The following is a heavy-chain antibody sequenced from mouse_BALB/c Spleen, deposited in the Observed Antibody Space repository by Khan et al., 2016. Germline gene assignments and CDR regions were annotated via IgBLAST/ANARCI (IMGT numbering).Heavy chain of an antibody. CDR3: AWVTTGDFFDD. D-gene: IGHD2-2*01. CDR1: GYSITSGYS. V-gene: IGHV3-1*02. Sequence: QLQESGPDLVKPSQSLSLSCTVTGYSITSGYSWHWIRQFPENKLELMGYIHYSTRTNYSPSLTSRISITRDTSKNQFFLQLNSVTTEDTATXYCAWVTTGDFFDDWGQGTTLTVSS. J-gene: IGHJ2*01. CDR2: IHYSTRT.